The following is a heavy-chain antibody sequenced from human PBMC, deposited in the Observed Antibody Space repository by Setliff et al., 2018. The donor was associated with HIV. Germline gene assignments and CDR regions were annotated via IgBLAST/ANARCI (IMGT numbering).Heavy chain of an antibody. D-gene: IGHD6-13*01. CDR3: AKAPSIAAAGTYYYYYYMDV. Sequence: SETLSLTCTVSGGSISSSSYYWGWIRQPPGKGLEWIGSIYYSGSTYYNPSLKSRVTISVDNAKNSLYLQMNSLRAEDTAVYYCAKAPSIAAAGTYYYYYYMDVWGKGTTVTVSS. CDR1: GGSISSSSYY. CDR2: IYYSGST. J-gene: IGHJ6*03. V-gene: IGHV4-39*02.